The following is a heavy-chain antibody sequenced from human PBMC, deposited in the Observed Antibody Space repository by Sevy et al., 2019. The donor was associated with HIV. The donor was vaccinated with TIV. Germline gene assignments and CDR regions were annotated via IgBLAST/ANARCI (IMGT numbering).Heavy chain of an antibody. J-gene: IGHJ5*02. CDR2: IYPGDSET. CDR3: ARHKLSYDNNWIEDNWFDP. V-gene: IGHV5-51*01. CDR1: GYSFSDYW. Sequence: GESLKISCKGSGYSFSDYWIGWVRRKPGKGLEWMGIIYPGDSETRYNPSFEGQVTISADTSINAAYLEWRSLKASETDMYYCARHKLSYDNNWIEDNWFDPWGQGTLVTVSS. D-gene: IGHD1-1*01.